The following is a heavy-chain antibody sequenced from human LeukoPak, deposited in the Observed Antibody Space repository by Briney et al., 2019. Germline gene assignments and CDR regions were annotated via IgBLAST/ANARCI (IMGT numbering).Heavy chain of an antibody. V-gene: IGHV3-11*04. J-gene: IGHJ6*03. CDR2: ISSSGSTI. Sequence: GGSLRLSCAASGFTLSDYYMSWIRQAPGKGLEWVSYISSSGSTIYYADSVKGRFTISRDNAKNSLYLQMNSLRAEDTAVYYCARPSLREYSSGWYSGYYYYYMDVWGKGTTVTVSS. CDR1: GFTLSDYY. D-gene: IGHD6-19*01. CDR3: ARPSLREYSSGWYSGYYYYYMDV.